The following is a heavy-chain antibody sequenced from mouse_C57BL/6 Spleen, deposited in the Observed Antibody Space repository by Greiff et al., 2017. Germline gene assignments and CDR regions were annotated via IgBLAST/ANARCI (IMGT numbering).Heavy chain of an antibody. CDR1: GYAFSSYW. V-gene: IGHV1-80*01. CDR2: IYPGDGDT. Sequence: QVQLQQSGAELVKPGASVKISCKASGYAFSSYWMNWVKQRPGKGLEWIGQIYPGDGDTNYNGKFKGKATLTADKSSSTAYMQLSSLTSEDSAVYFCARPGSPLRYAMDYWGQGTSVTVSS. D-gene: IGHD1-1*01. CDR3: ARPGSPLRYAMDY. J-gene: IGHJ4*01.